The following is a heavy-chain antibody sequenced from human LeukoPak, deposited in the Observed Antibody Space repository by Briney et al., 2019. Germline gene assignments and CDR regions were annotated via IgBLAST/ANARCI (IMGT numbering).Heavy chain of an antibody. D-gene: IGHD1-7*01. Sequence: PGGPLRLSCAPSGFSFSNHWMSWLRHAREKGLEWVANINEDGSEKSYVDPVKGRFSISRDNGENSLYPQMNSLRVEDTAIYYCATEAARGKLAPEGDYWGQGTLVTVSS. CDR2: INEDGSEK. CDR3: ATEAARGKLAPEGDY. J-gene: IGHJ4*02. V-gene: IGHV3-7*04. CDR1: GFSFSNHW.